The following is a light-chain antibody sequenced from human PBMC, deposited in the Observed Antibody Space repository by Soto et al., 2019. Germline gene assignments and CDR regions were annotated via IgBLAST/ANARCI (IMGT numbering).Light chain of an antibody. Sequence: DIQMTQSPFFVSASVGGRVSINCRASQSISAWLAWYQQKPGKAPRLLIYKASTLEIGVPSRFSGSGSGTEFTLTISSLQPDDVAIYYCQQYNDYSWTFGQGTKVDIK. CDR1: QSISAW. J-gene: IGKJ1*01. CDR2: KAS. V-gene: IGKV1-5*03. CDR3: QQYNDYSWT.